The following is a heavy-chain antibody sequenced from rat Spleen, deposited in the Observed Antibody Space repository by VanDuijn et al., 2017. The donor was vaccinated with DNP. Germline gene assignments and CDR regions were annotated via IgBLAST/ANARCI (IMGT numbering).Heavy chain of an antibody. CDR3: ARGADGFDY. D-gene: IGHD1-6*01. CDR2: ISYDGGST. Sequence: EVQLVESGGGLVQPGRSLKLSCAASGFTFSDYNMAWVRQAPKKGLEWVATISYDGGSTYYRDSVKGRFTIFRDNAKSTLYLQMDTLRSEDTATYFCARGADGFDYWGQGLMVTVSS. V-gene: IGHV5-7*01. J-gene: IGHJ2*01. CDR1: GFTFSDYN.